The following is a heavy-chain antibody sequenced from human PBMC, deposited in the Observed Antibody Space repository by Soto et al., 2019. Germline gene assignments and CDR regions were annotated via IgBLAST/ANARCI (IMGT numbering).Heavy chain of an antibody. CDR2: ISDSGDRT. V-gene: IGHV3-23*01. D-gene: IGHD3-16*02. J-gene: IGHJ3*01. CDR1: GFTLSMSA. CDR3: AKDRGIIVKAGDAFDV. Sequence: EVQLMESGGGLVQPGGSLRLSCASSGFTLSMSAVNWVRQAPGKGLEWVSYISDSGDRTYYAESVKGRFTISRDRSKNTVSLQMDSLRAEDTAVYYCAKDRGIIVKAGDAFDVWGKGTKVTVSS.